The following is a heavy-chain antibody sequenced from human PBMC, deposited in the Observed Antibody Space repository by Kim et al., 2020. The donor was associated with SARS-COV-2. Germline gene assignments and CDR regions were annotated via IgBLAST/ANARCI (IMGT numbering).Heavy chain of an antibody. V-gene: IGHV3-30*07. Sequence: SVKGRFTISRDNSKNTLYLQMNSLRAEDTAVNYCARGPHYYGSGSYAFDIWGQGTMVTVSS. D-gene: IGHD3-10*01. CDR3: ARGPHYYGSGSYAFDI. J-gene: IGHJ3*02.